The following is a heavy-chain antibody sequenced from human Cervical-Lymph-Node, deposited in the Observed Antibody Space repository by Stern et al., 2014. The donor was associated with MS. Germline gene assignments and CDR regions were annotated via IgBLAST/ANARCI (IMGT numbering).Heavy chain of an antibody. V-gene: IGHV2-70*13. J-gene: IGHJ4*02. CDR2: IDWDDEK. CDR1: GFSLSTQGMR. CDR3: ARSLAGVFDY. Sequence: QVTLRESGPALVKPTQTLTLTCSFSGFSLSTQGMRVTWIRQPPGKALEWLGVIDWDDEKVYRTPLKTRLIISKDTSKNQVVLTMTNMDPEDTATYYCARSLAGVFDYWGQGTLVTVSS.